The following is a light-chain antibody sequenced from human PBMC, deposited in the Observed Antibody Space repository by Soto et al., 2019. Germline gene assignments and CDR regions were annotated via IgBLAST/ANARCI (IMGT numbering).Light chain of an antibody. V-gene: IGKV1-39*01. CDR3: QQTYSSPHS. CDR1: ESISGN. Sequence: DILMTQSPSSLSASVGDRVTITCRPSESISGNLNWYQPTPGKAPKLLIFTASTLQSGVPSTFSGSGSGTDFTLTISGLQREDFATYFCQQTYSSPHSFGQGTKLEIK. CDR2: TAS. J-gene: IGKJ2*01.